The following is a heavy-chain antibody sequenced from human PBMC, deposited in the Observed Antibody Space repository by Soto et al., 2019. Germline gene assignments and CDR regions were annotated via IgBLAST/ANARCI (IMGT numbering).Heavy chain of an antibody. CDR1: GYTFTAQY. V-gene: IGHV1-2*02. Sequence: QAQLVQSGAEVKKPGASVKVSCQASGYTFTAQYLHWVRNAPGEGLEWMGWINPTTGATRYAQKFQGRVTMTRDTSMGTAYLEVRSLRPDDTTVYYCAKGDSSWVSWFDPWGQGALVTVSS. CDR2: INPTTGAT. D-gene: IGHD6-19*01. CDR3: AKGDSSWVSWFDP. J-gene: IGHJ5*02.